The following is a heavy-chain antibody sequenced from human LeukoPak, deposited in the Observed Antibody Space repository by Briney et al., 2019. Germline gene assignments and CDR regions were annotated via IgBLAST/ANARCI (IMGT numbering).Heavy chain of an antibody. J-gene: IGHJ4*02. CDR2: ISSSSTI. CDR3: ARRGYDFWSGSYFDY. CDR1: GFTFSSYS. Sequence: GGSLRLSCAASGFTFSSYSMNWVRQAPGKGLEWVSYISSSSTIYYADSVKGRFTISRDNAKNSLYLQMNSLRDEDTAVYYCARRGYDFWSGSYFDYWGQGTLVTVSS. V-gene: IGHV3-48*02. D-gene: IGHD3-3*01.